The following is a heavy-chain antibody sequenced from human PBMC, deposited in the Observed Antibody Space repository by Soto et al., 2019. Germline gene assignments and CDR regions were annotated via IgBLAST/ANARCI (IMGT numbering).Heavy chain of an antibody. D-gene: IGHD3-3*01. CDR3: ARSDETYYDFWSGYYSHYYCGMDV. CDR2: INAGNGNT. V-gene: IGHV1-3*01. J-gene: IGHJ6*02. Sequence: ASVKVSCKASGYTFTSYAMHWVRQAPGQRLEWMGWINAGNGNTKYSQKFQGRVTITRDTSASTAYMELSSLRSEDTAVYYCARSDETYYDFWSGYYSHYYCGMDVWGQGTTVTVSS. CDR1: GYTFTSYA.